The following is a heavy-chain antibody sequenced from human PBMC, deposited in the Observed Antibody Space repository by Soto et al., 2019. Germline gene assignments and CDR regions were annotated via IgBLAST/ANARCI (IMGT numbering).Heavy chain of an antibody. CDR3: ARKVAASPDDAFDI. CDR1: GGTFSSYT. V-gene: IGHV1-69*02. J-gene: IGHJ3*02. D-gene: IGHD2-15*01. CDR2: IITILGIA. Sequence: GASVKVSCKASGGTFSSYTISWVRQAPGQGLEWMGRIITILGIANYAQKFQGRVTITADNSTSTAYMELSSLRSEDTAVYYCARKVAASPDDAFDIWGQGTMVTVSS.